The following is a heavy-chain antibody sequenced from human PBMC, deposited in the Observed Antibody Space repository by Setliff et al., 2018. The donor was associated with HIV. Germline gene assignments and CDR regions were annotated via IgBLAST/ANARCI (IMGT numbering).Heavy chain of an antibody. D-gene: IGHD6-13*01. CDR3: ASRESSSWYADY. J-gene: IGHJ4*02. CDR1: GGSFSGYY. Sequence: PSETLSLTCAVYGGSFSGYYWTWIRQPPGKGLEWIGEIYHGGSTNYNPSLKSRVTISVDKSKNQFSLKLSSVTAADTAVYYWASRESSSWYADYWGQGTLVTVSS. CDR2: IYHGGST. V-gene: IGHV4-34*01.